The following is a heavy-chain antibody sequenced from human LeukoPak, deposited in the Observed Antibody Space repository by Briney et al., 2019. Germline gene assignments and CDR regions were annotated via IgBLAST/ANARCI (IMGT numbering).Heavy chain of an antibody. CDR1: GNSISSGDYY. Sequence: SQTLSLTCTVSGNSISSGDYYWSWIRQPAGKGLEWIGRISSSGSTNYNPSLKSRVTISVDTSKNQFSLKLSSVTAADTAVYFCARGPYSYDSSGAFDIWGQGTMVTVSS. D-gene: IGHD3-22*01. V-gene: IGHV4-61*02. CDR3: ARGPYSYDSSGAFDI. CDR2: ISSSGST. J-gene: IGHJ3*02.